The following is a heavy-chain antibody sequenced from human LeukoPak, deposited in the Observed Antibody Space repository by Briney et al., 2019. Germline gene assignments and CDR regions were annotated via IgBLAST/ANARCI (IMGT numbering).Heavy chain of an antibody. Sequence: SETLSLTCAVYGGSFSGYYWSWIRQPPGKGLEWIGEINHSGSTNYNPSLKSRVTISVDTSKNQFSLKLSSVTAADTAVYYCARVSVQDAFDIWGQGTMVTVSS. CDR3: ARVSVQDAFDI. D-gene: IGHD6-25*01. V-gene: IGHV4-34*01. J-gene: IGHJ3*02. CDR1: GGSFSGYY. CDR2: INHSGST.